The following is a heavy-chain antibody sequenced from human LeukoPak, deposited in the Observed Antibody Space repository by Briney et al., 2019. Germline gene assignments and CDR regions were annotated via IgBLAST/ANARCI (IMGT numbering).Heavy chain of an antibody. J-gene: IGHJ6*02. CDR1: GFTFSSYA. CDR2: ISYDGSNK. Sequence: GRSLRLSCAASGFTFSSYAMHWVRQAPGKGLEWVAVISYDGSNKYYADSVKGRFTISRDNSKNTLYLQMNSLRAEDTAVYYCARANYDFWSGMDVWGQGTTVTVSS. D-gene: IGHD3-3*01. V-gene: IGHV3-30*04. CDR3: ARANYDFWSGMDV.